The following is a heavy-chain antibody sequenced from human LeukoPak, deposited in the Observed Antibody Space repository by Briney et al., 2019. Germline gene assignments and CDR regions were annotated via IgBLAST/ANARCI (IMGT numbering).Heavy chain of an antibody. Sequence: ASVKVSCKASGYTFTSYDINWVRQATGQGLEWMGWMNPNSGNTGYAEKFQGRVTMTRNTSISTAYTELSSLRSEDTAVYYCARKSSTSSGWFAFDNWGQGTLVTVSS. CDR2: MNPNSGNT. CDR3: ARKSSTSSGWFAFDN. J-gene: IGHJ4*02. CDR1: GYTFTSYD. V-gene: IGHV1-8*01. D-gene: IGHD6-19*01.